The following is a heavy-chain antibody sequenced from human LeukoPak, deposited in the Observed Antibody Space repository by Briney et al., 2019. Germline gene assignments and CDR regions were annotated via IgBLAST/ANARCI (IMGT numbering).Heavy chain of an antibody. V-gene: IGHV5-51*01. D-gene: IGHD3-3*01. J-gene: IGHJ4*02. Sequence: GESLKISCKGSGYIFTTYWVGWVRQMPGKGLEWMGIIYPGDSDTRYSPSFQGQVTISADKSISTAYLQWSSLKASDTAMYYCARANYYNSLSSFTRWGQGTLVTVSS. CDR2: IYPGDSDT. CDR1: GYIFTTYW. CDR3: ARANYYNSLSSFTR.